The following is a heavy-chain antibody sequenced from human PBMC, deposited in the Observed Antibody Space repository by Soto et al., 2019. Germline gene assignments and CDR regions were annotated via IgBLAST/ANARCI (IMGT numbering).Heavy chain of an antibody. Sequence: PGGSLRLSCTASGFTFGDYAMSWFRQAPGKGLEWVGFIRSKAYGGTTEYAASVKGRFTISRDDSKSIAYLQMNSLKTEDTAVYYCTRDAYDSSGYYNYYYVMDVWGQGTTVTVSS. V-gene: IGHV3-49*03. CDR2: IRSKAYGGTT. D-gene: IGHD3-22*01. CDR3: TRDAYDSSGYYNYYYVMDV. CDR1: GFTFGDYA. J-gene: IGHJ6*02.